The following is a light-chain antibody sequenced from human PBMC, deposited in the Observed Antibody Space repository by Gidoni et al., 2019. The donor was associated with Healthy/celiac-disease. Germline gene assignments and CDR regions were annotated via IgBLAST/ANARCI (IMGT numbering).Light chain of an antibody. J-gene: IGKJ3*01. Sequence: DIQMTQSPSSLSASVGDRVTITCRASQSISSYLNWYQQKPGKAPKLLIYAASSLQSGVPSRFSSSGSGTDFTLTISSLQPEDFATYYCQQSYSTPPFTFGPXTKVDIK. V-gene: IGKV1-39*01. CDR1: QSISSY. CDR2: AAS. CDR3: QQSYSTPPFT.